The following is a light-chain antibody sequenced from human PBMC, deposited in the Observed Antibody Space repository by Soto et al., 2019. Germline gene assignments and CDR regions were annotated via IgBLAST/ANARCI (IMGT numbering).Light chain of an antibody. CDR1: QDIINY. CDR3: QQYYSYPRT. J-gene: IGKJ1*01. V-gene: IGKV1-16*01. Sequence: DIQMTQSPSSLSASVGYRVTITCQSSQDIINYLNWYQQKPGKAPKLLIYAASTLQSGVPSRFSGSGSGTDFTLTISCLQSEDFATYYCQQYYSYPRTFGQGTKVDIK. CDR2: AAS.